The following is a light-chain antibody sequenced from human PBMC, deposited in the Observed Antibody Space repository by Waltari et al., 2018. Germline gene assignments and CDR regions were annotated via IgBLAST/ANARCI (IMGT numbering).Light chain of an antibody. J-gene: IGKJ2*01. CDR1: QSISSR. CDR2: KAS. CDR3: QQYNNYPYT. V-gene: IGKV1-5*03. Sequence: DIQVTQSPSTLSASLVDRVTITYRASQSISSRLAWYQPNPGKAPKILIKKASSLESGVPSRFTGSGSGTEFTLTISSLQPDDFATYYCQQYNNYPYTFGQGTKLEIK.